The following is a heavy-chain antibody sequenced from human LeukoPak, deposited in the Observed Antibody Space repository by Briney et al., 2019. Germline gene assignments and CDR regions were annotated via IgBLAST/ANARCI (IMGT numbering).Heavy chain of an antibody. J-gene: IGHJ6*02. CDR1: GGTFSSYA. V-gene: IGHV1-69*04. Sequence: SVKVSCKASGGTFSSYAISWVRQAPGQGLQWMGRIIPVFGIANYAQKFQGRVTITADKSTSTAYMELSSLRSEDTAVYYCARDKVVAWSGITWWSYYYGMDVWGQGTTVTVSS. CDR3: ARDKVVAWSGITWWSYYYGMDV. D-gene: IGHD3-3*01. CDR2: IIPVFGIA.